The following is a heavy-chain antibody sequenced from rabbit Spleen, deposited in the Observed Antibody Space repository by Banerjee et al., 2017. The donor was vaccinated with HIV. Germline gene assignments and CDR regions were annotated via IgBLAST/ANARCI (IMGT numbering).Heavy chain of an antibody. Sequence: QEQLVESGGDLVKPEGSLTLTCKASGFSFSSSYYMCWVRQAPGKGLEWIGCIYNGDGSTYYASWAKGRFTISSHDAQNTLYLQLHSLTAADTATYFCVRGASGSGYYSLWGQGTLVTVS. CDR2: IYNGDGST. CDR3: VRGASGSGYYSL. D-gene: IGHD1-1*01. J-gene: IGHJ4*01. V-gene: IGHV1S45*01. CDR1: GFSFSSSYY.